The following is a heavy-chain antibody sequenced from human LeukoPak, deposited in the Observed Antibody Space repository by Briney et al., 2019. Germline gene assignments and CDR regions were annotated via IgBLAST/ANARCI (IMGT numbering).Heavy chain of an antibody. CDR2: IYYNGST. J-gene: IGHJ6*02. Sequence: SETLSLTCTVAGGSISTYYWSWIRQPPGKGLEWGGYIYYNGSTNYNPSLKSRVTISVDTSKNQFSLKLSFVTAADTAVYYCARDLADDSSGYYYGSISYGMDVWGQGTTVTVSS. V-gene: IGHV4-59*01. D-gene: IGHD3-22*01. CDR1: GGSISTYY. CDR3: ARDLADDSSGYYYGSISYGMDV.